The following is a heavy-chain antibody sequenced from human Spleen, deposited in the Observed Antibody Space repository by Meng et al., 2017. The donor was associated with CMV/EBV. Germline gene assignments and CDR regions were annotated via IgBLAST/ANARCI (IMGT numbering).Heavy chain of an antibody. CDR3: ARGRKRGVSIAVAGTGYFQH. Sequence: FSGYYWGWIRQPPGKGLEWIGEINHSGSTNYNPSLKGRVTISVDTSKNQFSLKLSSVTAADTAVYHCARGRKRGVSIAVAGTGYFQHWGQGTLVTVSS. D-gene: IGHD6-19*01. V-gene: IGHV4-34*01. CDR1: FSGYY. J-gene: IGHJ1*01. CDR2: INHSGST.